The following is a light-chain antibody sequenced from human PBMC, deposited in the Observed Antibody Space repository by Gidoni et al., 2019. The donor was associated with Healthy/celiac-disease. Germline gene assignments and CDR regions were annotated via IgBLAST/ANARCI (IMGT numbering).Light chain of an antibody. CDR1: QSISSY. CDR3: QQSYSNPWT. Sequence: DRVTITCRASQSISSYLNWYQQKPGKAPKLLIYAASSLQSGVPSRFSGSGSGTDFTLTISSLQPEDFATYYCQQSYSNPWTFGQGTKVEIK. V-gene: IGKV1-39*01. CDR2: AAS. J-gene: IGKJ1*01.